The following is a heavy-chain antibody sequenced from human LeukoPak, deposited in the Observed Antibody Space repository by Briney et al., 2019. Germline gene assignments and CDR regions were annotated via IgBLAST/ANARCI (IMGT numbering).Heavy chain of an antibody. Sequence: ASVKVSCKASGYTFTSYGISWVRQAPGQGLEWMGWISAYNGNTNYAQKFQGRVTITADESTSTAYMELSSLRSEDTAVYYCARCITMVRGDGFDPWGQGTLVTVSS. V-gene: IGHV1-18*01. CDR2: ISAYNGNT. J-gene: IGHJ5*02. CDR1: GYTFTSYG. D-gene: IGHD3-10*01. CDR3: ARCITMVRGDGFDP.